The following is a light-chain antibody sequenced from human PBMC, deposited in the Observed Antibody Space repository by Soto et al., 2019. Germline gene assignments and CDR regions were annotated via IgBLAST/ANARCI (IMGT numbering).Light chain of an antibody. Sequence: QSALAQPASVSGSPGQSITISCTGTSSDVGGYIYVSWYQQHPGKAPKLMIYDVTSRPSGVSYRFSGSKSGNTASLTISGLQAEDEADYYCSSYTTSSSDGFGTGTKVTVL. CDR2: DVT. J-gene: IGLJ1*01. CDR3: SSYTTSSSDG. CDR1: SSDVGGYIY. V-gene: IGLV2-14*01.